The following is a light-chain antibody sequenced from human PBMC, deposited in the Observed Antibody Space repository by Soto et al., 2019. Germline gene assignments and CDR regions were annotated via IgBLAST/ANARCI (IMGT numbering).Light chain of an antibody. V-gene: IGLV1-40*01. CDR1: SSNIGSGYA. Sequence: QSVLTQPPSVSGAPGQRGTISCTGSSSNIGSGYAVYWYQQLPGAAPKLLIYGDTNRPSGVPDRFSASKSGASASLAITGLQAEDEADYYCQSYGSSLSGVVFGGGTKLTV. J-gene: IGLJ2*01. CDR2: GDT. CDR3: QSYGSSLSGVV.